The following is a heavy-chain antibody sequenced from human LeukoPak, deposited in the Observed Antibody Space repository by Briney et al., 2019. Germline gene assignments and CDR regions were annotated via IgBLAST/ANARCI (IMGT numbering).Heavy chain of an antibody. D-gene: IGHD4-11*01. CDR1: GGTFSSYA. J-gene: IGHJ6*03. Sequence: GASVKVSCKASGGTFSSYAISWVRQAPGQGLEWMGGIIPIFGTANYAQKFQGRVTITADESTSTAYMELSSLRSEDTAVYYCAREGRLHQIKWMEGYYYMDVWGKGTTVTVSS. CDR3: AREGRLHQIKWMEGYYYMDV. V-gene: IGHV1-69*13. CDR2: IIPIFGTA.